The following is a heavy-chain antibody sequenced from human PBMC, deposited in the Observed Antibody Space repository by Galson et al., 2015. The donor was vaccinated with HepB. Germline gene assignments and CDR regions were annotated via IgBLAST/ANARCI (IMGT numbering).Heavy chain of an antibody. CDR1: GFTFSSYW. CDR2: INSDGTYI. J-gene: IGHJ4*02. Sequence: SLRLSCAAFGFTFSSYWMHWVRQAPGKGLVWVSRINSDGTYITYADSVKGRFTISRDNAKNTLYLQMNSPRAEDTALYYCARTRGAAAGIFDYWGQGTLVTVSP. V-gene: IGHV3-74*01. D-gene: IGHD6-13*01. CDR3: ARTRGAAAGIFDY.